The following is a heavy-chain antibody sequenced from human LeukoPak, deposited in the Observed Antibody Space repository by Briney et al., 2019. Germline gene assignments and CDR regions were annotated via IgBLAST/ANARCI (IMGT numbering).Heavy chain of an antibody. V-gene: IGHV4-34*01. CDR1: GGSFSGYY. J-gene: IGHJ2*01. CDR3: ARDKASFDL. Sequence: PSETLSLTCAVYGGSFSGYYWSWIRQPPGKGLEWIGEINHSGSTNYNPSLKSRVTISVDTSKNQFSLKLSSVTAADTAVYYCARDKASFDLWGRGTLVTVSS. CDR2: INHSGST.